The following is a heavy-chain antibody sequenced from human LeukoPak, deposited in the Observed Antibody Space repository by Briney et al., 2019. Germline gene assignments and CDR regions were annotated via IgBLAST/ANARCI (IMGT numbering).Heavy chain of an antibody. CDR3: ARALGYCSGGSCTRGYNWFDP. CDR2: MFYSGST. J-gene: IGHJ5*02. Sequence: SETLSLTCTVSGGSISGSNYYWGWIRQPPGKGLEWIGSMFYSGSTYYNPSFKSRVTISVDTSMNQFSLKLSFVTTADTAVYYCARALGYCSGGSCTRGYNWFDPWGQGTLVTVPS. CDR1: GGSISGSNYY. D-gene: IGHD2-15*01. V-gene: IGHV4-39*01.